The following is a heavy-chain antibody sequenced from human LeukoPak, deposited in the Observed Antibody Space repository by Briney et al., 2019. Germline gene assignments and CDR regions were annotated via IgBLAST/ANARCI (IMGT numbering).Heavy chain of an antibody. Sequence: SETLSLTCTVSGGSISSYYWSWIRQPPGKGLEWIGYIYYSGSTNHNPSLKSRVTISVDASKNQFSLNLSSVTAADTAVYYCARGGGYSGYDFGYWGQGTLVTVSS. J-gene: IGHJ4*02. D-gene: IGHD5-12*01. CDR2: IYYSGST. V-gene: IGHV4-59*12. CDR1: GGSISSYY. CDR3: ARGGGYSGYDFGY.